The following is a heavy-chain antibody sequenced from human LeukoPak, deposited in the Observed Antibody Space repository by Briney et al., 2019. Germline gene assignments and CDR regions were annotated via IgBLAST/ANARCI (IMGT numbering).Heavy chain of an antibody. V-gene: IGHV4-4*02. D-gene: IGHD3-10*01. J-gene: IGHJ4*02. CDR1: GGSISSSNW. CDR2: IYHSGST. CDR3: ARSYYYGSGSLDY. Sequence: PSGTLSLTCAVSGGSISSSNWWSWVRQPPGKGLEWIGEIYHSGSTNYNPSLKSRVTISVDKSKNQFSLKLSSVTAADTAVYYCARSYYYGSGSLDYWGQGTLVTVSS.